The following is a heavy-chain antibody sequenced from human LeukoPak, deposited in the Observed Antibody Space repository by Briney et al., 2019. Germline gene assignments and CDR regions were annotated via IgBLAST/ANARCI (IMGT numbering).Heavy chain of an antibody. V-gene: IGHV3-23*01. Sequence: GGSLRLSCAASGFTFTSYSMNWVRQAPGKGLEWVSTISGGGGSTYYADSVKGRFTISRDNSKNTLYLQVNSLRAEDTAVYHCAKGGKWDVTPFDYWGQGTLVTVSS. D-gene: IGHD1-26*01. J-gene: IGHJ4*02. CDR3: AKGGKWDVTPFDY. CDR1: GFTFTSYS. CDR2: ISGGGGST.